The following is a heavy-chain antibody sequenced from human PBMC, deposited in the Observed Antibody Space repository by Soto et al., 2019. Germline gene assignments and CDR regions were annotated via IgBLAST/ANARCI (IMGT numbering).Heavy chain of an antibody. CDR2: IWYDGSNK. J-gene: IGHJ5*02. CDR1: GFTFSSYG. D-gene: IGHD3-10*01. CDR3: ARDGGYYGAGSYFDP. Sequence: QEQLVESGGGVVQPGRSLRLSCAASGFTFSSYGMHWVRQVPGEGLEWVAVIWYDGSNKCYADSVKGRFTISRDNSKDTLYLEMNSLRAEDTAVYYCARDGGYYGAGSYFDPWGQGSLVTVSS. V-gene: IGHV3-33*01.